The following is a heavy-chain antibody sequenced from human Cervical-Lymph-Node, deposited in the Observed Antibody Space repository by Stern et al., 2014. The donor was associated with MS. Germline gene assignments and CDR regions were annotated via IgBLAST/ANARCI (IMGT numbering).Heavy chain of an antibody. CDR1: GYDFNTYW. CDR3: ARWCDGDASLDY. D-gene: IGHD4-17*01. Sequence: EVQLVQSGAEVKKPGDSLRISCKGSGYDFNTYWIAWVRQMPGKGLEWMGMIYPRDSDTRYSPSFQGQVAITADKSIRTAYLQWRSLKASDTALYFCARWCDGDASLDYWGQGALVSVSS. V-gene: IGHV5-51*01. J-gene: IGHJ4*02. CDR2: IYPRDSDT.